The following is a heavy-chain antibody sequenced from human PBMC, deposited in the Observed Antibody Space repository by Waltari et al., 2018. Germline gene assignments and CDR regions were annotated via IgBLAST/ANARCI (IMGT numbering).Heavy chain of an antibody. D-gene: IGHD1-20*01. CDR2: IKQDGSAN. V-gene: IGHV3-7*01. CDR3: ARGYVGAFDM. CDR1: GFTFTNFY. Sequence: EVQVVESGGGLVQPGGSLRLSCAATGFTFTNFYMAWVRQTPGKGLEWVASIKQDGSANYYVDAGRGRFTISRDNAKNSLFLQRNSLRAEDTTVYYCARGYVGAFDMWGQGTMVTVSS. J-gene: IGHJ3*02.